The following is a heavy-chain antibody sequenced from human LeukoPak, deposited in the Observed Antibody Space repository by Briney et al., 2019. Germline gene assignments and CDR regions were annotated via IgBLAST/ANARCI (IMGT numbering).Heavy chain of an antibody. CDR1: GFTFDDYA. CDR2: ISWNSGSI. J-gene: IGHJ3*02. V-gene: IGHV3-9*01. Sequence: GGSLRLSCAASGFTFDDYAMHWVRQAPGKGLEWVSGISWNSGSIGYADSVKGRFTISRDNSKNTLYLQMSSLRAEDTAVYYCARGGYFDDPKSSGGAFDIWGQGTMVTVSS. CDR3: ARGGYFDDPKSSGGAFDI. D-gene: IGHD3-9*01.